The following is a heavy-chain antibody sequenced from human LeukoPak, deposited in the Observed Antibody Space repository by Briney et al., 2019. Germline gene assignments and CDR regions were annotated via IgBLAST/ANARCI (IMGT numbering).Heavy chain of an antibody. CDR2: IWYDGSNK. Sequence: GGPLRLSCAASGFTFSSYGMPWARQAPGKGLEWVAVIWYDGSNKYYADSVKGRFTISRDNSKNTLYLQMNSLRAEDTAVYYCARDRASRNYYDSSGYSAYYFDYWGQGTLVTVSS. J-gene: IGHJ4*02. V-gene: IGHV3-33*01. D-gene: IGHD3-22*01. CDR3: ARDRASRNYYDSSGYSAYYFDY. CDR1: GFTFSSYG.